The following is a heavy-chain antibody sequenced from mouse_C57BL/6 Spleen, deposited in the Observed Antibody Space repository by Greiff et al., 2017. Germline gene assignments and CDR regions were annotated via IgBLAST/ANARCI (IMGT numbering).Heavy chain of an antibody. CDR1: GYTFTEYT. V-gene: IGHV1-62-2*01. D-gene: IGHD1-1*01. Sequence: QVQLQQSGAELVKPGASVKLSCKASGYTFTEYTIHWVKQRSGQGLERIGWFYPGSGRIKYNEKFKDQATLTADKSSSTVYMELSRLTSEDSAVYFFARHEEDYYGSSLYYFDYWGQGTTLTVSS. CDR2: FYPGSGRI. J-gene: IGHJ2*01. CDR3: ARHEEDYYGSSLYYFDY.